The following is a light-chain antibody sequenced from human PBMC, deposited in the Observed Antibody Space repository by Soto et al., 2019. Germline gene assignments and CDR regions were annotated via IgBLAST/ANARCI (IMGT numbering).Light chain of an antibody. J-gene: IGKJ2*01. CDR1: QSISSY. CDR2: AAS. V-gene: IGKV1-39*01. Sequence: DIQMTQSPSSLSASVGDRVTITCRASQSISSYLNWYQQKPGKAPKLLIYAASSLQSGVPSRFSGSGSGTDFTITISSLQPEDIATYYCQQSYSTPRYTFGQGTKLEIK. CDR3: QQSYSTPRYT.